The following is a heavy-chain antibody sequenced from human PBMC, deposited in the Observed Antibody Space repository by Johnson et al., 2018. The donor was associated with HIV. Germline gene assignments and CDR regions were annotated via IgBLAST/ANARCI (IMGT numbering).Heavy chain of an antibody. CDR1: GFTFSSFG. V-gene: IGHV3-30*03. D-gene: IGHD1-20*01. CDR2: VSDHGRTT. J-gene: IGHJ3*02. Sequence: QMQLVESGGGVVQPGRSLRLSCAASGFTFSSFGMHWVRQAPGKGLEWVAVVSDHGRTTYFADSVKGRFTISRDNSKNTLYLQMNSLRAEDTAVYYCARAEGLTGRNAFDIWGQGTMVTVSS. CDR3: ARAEGLTGRNAFDI.